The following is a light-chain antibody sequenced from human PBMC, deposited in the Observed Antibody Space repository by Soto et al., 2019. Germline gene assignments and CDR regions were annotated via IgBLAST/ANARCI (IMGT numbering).Light chain of an antibody. Sequence: EIVLTQSPGTLSASPGERAILSCRASETLANTNIAWYQQQPGQAPRFLISGESKRATGIPDRFRGGGSGTDFTLTISSLEPEDFAIYFCHQFGRSPVTFGRGTTVDI. CDR3: HQFGRSPVT. CDR1: ETLANTN. V-gene: IGKV3-20*01. J-gene: IGKJ4*01. CDR2: GES.